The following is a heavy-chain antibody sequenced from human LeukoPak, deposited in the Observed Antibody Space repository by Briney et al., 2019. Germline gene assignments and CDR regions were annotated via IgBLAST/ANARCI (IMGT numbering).Heavy chain of an antibody. CDR3: AKGGPSLYYFDQ. D-gene: IGHD3-16*01. CDR2: ICGSGGCT. CDR1: GFTFSNYT. J-gene: IGHJ4*02. V-gene: IGHV3-23*01. Sequence: GGSLRLSCAASGFTFSNYTMSWVRQAPGTRLEWVSAICGSGGCTGYADSVKGRFTISRDNSKNTLSLQMNSLRAEDTAVYYCAKGGPSLYYFDQWGQGTLVTVSS.